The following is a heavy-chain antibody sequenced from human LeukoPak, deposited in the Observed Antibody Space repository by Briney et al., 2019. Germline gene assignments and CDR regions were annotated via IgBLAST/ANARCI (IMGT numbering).Heavy chain of an antibody. CDR3: TRKLRLDEH. V-gene: IGHV1-8*01. Sequence: GASVKVSCKASGYTFITSDINWVRQASGQGLEWMGYMDPNSGHTEFARKFQGRVTMTGDTSTSTAYMELSSLTPVDTAIYYYTRKLRLDEHWGQGTLVAVSS. D-gene: IGHD1-7*01. CDR2: MDPNSGHT. CDR1: GYTFITSD. J-gene: IGHJ4*02.